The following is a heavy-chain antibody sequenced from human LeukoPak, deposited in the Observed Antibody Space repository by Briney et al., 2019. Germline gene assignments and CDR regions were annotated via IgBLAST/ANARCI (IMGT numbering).Heavy chain of an antibody. V-gene: IGHV4-61*08. Sequence: EASETLSLTCTVSGAFVGSAGYYWSWIRQPPGGGLEWIGYIYYISNTNYNPSLKSRVTMSVDPSKNQFSLKLNSVTAADTAVYYCARTQSQSGSYRYYFGYWGQGTLVTVSS. J-gene: IGHJ4*02. CDR1: GAFVGSAGYY. CDR2: IYYISNT. D-gene: IGHD1-26*01. CDR3: ARTQSQSGSYRYYFGY.